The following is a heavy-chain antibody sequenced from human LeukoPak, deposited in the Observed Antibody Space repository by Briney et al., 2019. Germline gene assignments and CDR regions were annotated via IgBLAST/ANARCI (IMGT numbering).Heavy chain of an antibody. CDR2: TSGSSNTI. D-gene: IGHD3-3*01. CDR1: GFPFSSYS. Sequence: GSLRLSFAASGFPFSSYSMSWVRPAPGKGLEWVSSTSGSSNTIYYADSVKGRFTISRDNVKNSLYLQMNSLRAEDTAVYYCARGHLGWLLYRYWGQGTLVTVSS. J-gene: IGHJ4*02. V-gene: IGHV3-48*01. CDR3: ARGHLGWLLYRY.